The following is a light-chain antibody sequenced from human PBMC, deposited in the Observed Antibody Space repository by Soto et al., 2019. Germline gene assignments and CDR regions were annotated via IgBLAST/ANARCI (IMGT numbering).Light chain of an antibody. CDR1: QSITNW. CDR3: QQYYSYPRT. Sequence: DIQMTQSPATLSASVGDSVTITCRASQSITNWLAWYQLKPGKAPKLLIYAAYSLQSGVQSRFSGSGSGTDFTLTIRCLQSEDFATYYCQQYYSYPRTFGQGTKVDI. J-gene: IGKJ1*01. V-gene: IGKV1-5*01. CDR2: AAY.